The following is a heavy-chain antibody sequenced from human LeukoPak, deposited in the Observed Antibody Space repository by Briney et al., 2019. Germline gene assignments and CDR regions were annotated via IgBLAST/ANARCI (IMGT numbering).Heavy chain of an antibody. CDR2: ISYDGSNK. Sequence: PGRSLRLSCAASGSTFSSYGMHWVRQAPGKGLEWVAVISYDGSNKYYADSVKGRFTISRDNSKNTLYLQMNSLRAEDTAVYYCAKDSHCSSTSCYGGLKYWGQGTLVTVSS. J-gene: IGHJ4*02. D-gene: IGHD2-2*01. CDR3: AKDSHCSSTSCYGGLKY. CDR1: GSTFSSYG. V-gene: IGHV3-30*18.